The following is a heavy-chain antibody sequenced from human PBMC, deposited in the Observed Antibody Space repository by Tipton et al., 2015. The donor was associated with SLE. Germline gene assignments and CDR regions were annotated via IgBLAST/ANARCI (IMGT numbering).Heavy chain of an antibody. V-gene: IGHV4-34*12. Sequence: TLSLTCTISGDSIFNHGYYWTWIRQPPGKGLEWIGEIIHSGTTNYNPSLKSRVVLSLDTSKSQFSLKLSSVTAADTAVYYCARVAPTEVFDYWGQGALVTVSS. J-gene: IGHJ4*02. CDR3: ARVAPTEVFDY. D-gene: IGHD1-1*01. CDR1: GDSIFNHGYY. CDR2: IIHSGTT.